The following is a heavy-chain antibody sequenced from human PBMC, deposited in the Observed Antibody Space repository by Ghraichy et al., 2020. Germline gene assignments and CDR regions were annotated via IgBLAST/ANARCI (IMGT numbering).Heavy chain of an antibody. D-gene: IGHD2-15*01. CDR2: ITPSTGNP. CDR1: GYTFSFYS. J-gene: IGHJ4*02. Sequence: ASVKVSCKASGYTFSFYSINWVRQAPGQGLEWMGWITPSTGNPTYAQGFTGRFVFSLDTSVNTAYLQINSLKAEDTAVYYCVRDEKVVQFDYWGQGTLVTVSS. CDR3: VRDEKVVQFDY. V-gene: IGHV7-4-1*02.